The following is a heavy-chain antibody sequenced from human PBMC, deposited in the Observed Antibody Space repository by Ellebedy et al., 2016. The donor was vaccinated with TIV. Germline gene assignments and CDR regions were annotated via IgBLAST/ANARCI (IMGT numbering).Heavy chain of an antibody. CDR1: GYTFTSYD. D-gene: IGHD2-15*01. J-gene: IGHJ5*02. CDR3: ARGVVERLPPRTYKSPGFDP. V-gene: IGHV1-8*01. Sequence: ASVKVSCXASGYTFTSYDINWVRQATGQGLEWMGWMNPNSGNTGYAQKFQGRVTMTRNTSISTAYMELSSLRSEDTAVYYCARGVVERLPPRTYKSPGFDPWGQGTLVTVSS. CDR2: MNPNSGNT.